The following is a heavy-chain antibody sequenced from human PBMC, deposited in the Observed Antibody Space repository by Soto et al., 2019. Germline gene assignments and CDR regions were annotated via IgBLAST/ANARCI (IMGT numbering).Heavy chain of an antibody. CDR1: GYTFTGYY. J-gene: IGHJ3*02. Sequence: GASVKVSCKASGYTFTGYYMHWVRQAPGQGLEWMGWINPNSGGTNYAQKFQGWVTMTRDTSISTAYMELSRLRSDDTAVDYCGRGIAAAGNDAFDIWGQRTMVTVSS. CDR3: GRGIAAAGNDAFDI. CDR2: INPNSGGT. V-gene: IGHV1-2*04. D-gene: IGHD6-13*01.